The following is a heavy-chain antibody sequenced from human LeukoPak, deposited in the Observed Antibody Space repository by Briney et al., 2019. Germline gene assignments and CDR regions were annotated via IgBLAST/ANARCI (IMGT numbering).Heavy chain of an antibody. V-gene: IGHV3-30-3*01. CDR1: GFTFSSYA. CDR2: ISYDGSNK. J-gene: IGHJ4*02. D-gene: IGHD6-13*01. Sequence: GGSLRLSCAASGFTFSSYAMHWVRQAPGKGLEWVAVISYDGSNKYYADSVKGRFTISRDNSKNTLYLQMNSLRAEDTAVYYCARSHPYSSSWYLDYWGQGTLVTVSS. CDR3: ARSHPYSSSWYLDY.